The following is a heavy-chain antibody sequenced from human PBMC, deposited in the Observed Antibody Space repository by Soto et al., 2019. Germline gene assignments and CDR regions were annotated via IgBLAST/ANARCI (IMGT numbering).Heavy chain of an antibody. J-gene: IGHJ4*02. V-gene: IGHV3-74*01. CDR2: INTDGSTT. CDR3: ATMPSTVKGY. Sequence: GGSLRLSCAASGFTFSSYWMHWVRQAPGKGLVWVSRINTDGSTTTYADSVKGRFTISRDNAKNTLYLQMNSLRADDTAVYYCATMPSTVKGYWGQGTLVTVSS. D-gene: IGHD4-17*01. CDR1: GFTFSSYW.